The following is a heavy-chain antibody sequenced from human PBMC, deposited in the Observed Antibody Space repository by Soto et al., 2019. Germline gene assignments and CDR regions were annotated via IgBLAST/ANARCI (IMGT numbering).Heavy chain of an antibody. V-gene: IGHV3-53*01. D-gene: IGHD3-3*01. Sequence: LSCAASGFTVSSNYMSWVRQAPGKGLEWVSVIYSGGSTYYADSVKGRFTISRDNSKNTLYLQMNSLRAEDTAVYYCARVITIFGVAPYGMDVWGQGTTVTVSS. CDR2: IYSGGST. J-gene: IGHJ6*02. CDR1: GFTVSSNY. CDR3: ARVITIFGVAPYGMDV.